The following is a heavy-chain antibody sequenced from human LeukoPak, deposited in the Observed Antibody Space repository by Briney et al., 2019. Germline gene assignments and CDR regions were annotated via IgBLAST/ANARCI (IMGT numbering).Heavy chain of an antibody. J-gene: IGHJ4*02. CDR3: ARDLTGPYDH. CDR2: INVEGDYI. Sequence: GGSLRLSCAASGFIVSGFWMHWVRHAPGKELVWVARINVEGDYIDYAESVRGRFTISRDSAKNTLYLQMNSVRAEDTAVYSCARDLTGPYDHWGQGTLVTVSS. D-gene: IGHD3-22*01. V-gene: IGHV3-74*01. CDR1: GFIVSGFW.